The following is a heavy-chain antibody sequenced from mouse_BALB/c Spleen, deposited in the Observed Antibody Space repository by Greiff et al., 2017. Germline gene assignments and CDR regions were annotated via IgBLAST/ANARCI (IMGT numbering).Heavy chain of an antibody. CDR3: ARYYYGSSYGDWYFDV. CDR2: IYPGGGYT. D-gene: IGHD1-1*01. CDR1: GYTFTNYW. Sequence: QVQLHQSGAELVRPGTSVKMSCKAAGYTFTNYWIGWVKQRPGHGLEWIGDIYPGGGYTNYNEKFKGKATLTADTSSSTAYMQLSSLTSEDSAIYYCARYYYGSSYGDWYFDVWGAGTTVTVSS. V-gene: IGHV1-63*02. J-gene: IGHJ1*01.